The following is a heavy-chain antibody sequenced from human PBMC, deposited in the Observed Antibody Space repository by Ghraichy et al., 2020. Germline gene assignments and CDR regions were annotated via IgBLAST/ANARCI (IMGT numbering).Heavy chain of an antibody. CDR2: IGSSSDSI. Sequence: LSLTCAASGFTFSSYGMNWVRQAPGKGLEWVSYIGSSSDSIYYADSVKGRFTISRDNAKNSLYLQMNSLRDEDTAVYYCERDYYDNSGTGYWGQGTLVTVSS. CDR1: GFTFSSYG. V-gene: IGHV3-48*02. CDR3: ERDYYDNSGTGY. J-gene: IGHJ4*02. D-gene: IGHD3-22*01.